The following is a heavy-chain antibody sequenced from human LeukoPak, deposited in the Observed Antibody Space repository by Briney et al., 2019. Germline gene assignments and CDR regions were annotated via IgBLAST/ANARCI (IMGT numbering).Heavy chain of an antibody. Sequence: SETLSLTCTVSGGSISSGDYYWSWIRQPPGKGLEWIGYIYYSGSTYRNPSLKSRVTISVDTSKNQFSLKLSSVTAADTAVYYCARARYSYGSNFDYWGQGTLVTVSS. V-gene: IGHV4-30-4*01. J-gene: IGHJ4*02. CDR1: GGSISSGDYY. D-gene: IGHD5-18*01. CDR2: IYYSGST. CDR3: ARARYSYGSNFDY.